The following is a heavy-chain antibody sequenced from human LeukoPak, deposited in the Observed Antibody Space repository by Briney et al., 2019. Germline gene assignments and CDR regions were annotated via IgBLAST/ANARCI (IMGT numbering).Heavy chain of an antibody. J-gene: IGHJ4*02. CDR1: GGTFSSYA. CDR3: ARAKPAAASFDY. CDR2: IIPIFGTA. V-gene: IGHV1-69*05. Sequence: ASVKVSCKASGGTFSSYAISWVRQAPGQGLEWMGGIIPIFGTANYAQKFQGRVTITTDESTSTAYMELSSLRSGDTAVYYCARAKPAAASFDYWGQGTLVTVSS. D-gene: IGHD2-2*01.